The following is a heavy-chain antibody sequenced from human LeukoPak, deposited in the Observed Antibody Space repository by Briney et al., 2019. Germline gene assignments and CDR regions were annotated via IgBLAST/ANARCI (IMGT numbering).Heavy chain of an antibody. V-gene: IGHV1-69*01. CDR3: ARADCSSTSCYTPFDY. Sequence: SVKVSCKASGGTFSSYAISWVRQAPGQGLEWMGGIIPIFGTANYAQKFQGRVTITADESTSTAYMELSSLRSEDTAAYYCARADCSSTSCYTPFDYWGQGTLVTVSS. CDR2: IIPIFGTA. CDR1: GGTFSSYA. D-gene: IGHD2-2*02. J-gene: IGHJ4*02.